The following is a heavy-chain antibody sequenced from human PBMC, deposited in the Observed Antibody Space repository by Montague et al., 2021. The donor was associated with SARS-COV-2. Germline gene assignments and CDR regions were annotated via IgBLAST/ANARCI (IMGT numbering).Heavy chain of an antibody. CDR2: ISSSSSYI. CDR1: GFTFSSYS. D-gene: IGHD3-22*01. CDR3: ARSTYYYDSSGSYYFDY. Sequence: SLRLSCAASGFTFSSYSMNWVRQAPGKGLEWVSSISSSSSYIYYADSVKGRFTISRDNAKNSLYLQMNSLRAEDMAVYYCARSTYYYDSSGSYYFDYWGQGTLVTVSS. J-gene: IGHJ4*02. V-gene: IGHV3-21*01.